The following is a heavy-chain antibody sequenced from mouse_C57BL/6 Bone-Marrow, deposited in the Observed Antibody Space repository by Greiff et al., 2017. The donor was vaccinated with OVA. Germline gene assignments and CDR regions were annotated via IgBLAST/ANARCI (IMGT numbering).Heavy chain of an antibody. CDR1: GFTFSSYG. CDR2: ISSGGSYT. D-gene: IGHD2-5*01. Sequence: EVMLVESGGDLVKPGGSLKLSCAASGFTFSSYGMSWVRQTPDKRLEWVATISSGGSYTYYPDSVKGRFTISRDNAKNTLYLQMSSLKSEDTAMYYCARHVAYYSNRGYFDVWGTGTTVTVSS. CDR3: ARHVAYYSNRGYFDV. J-gene: IGHJ1*03. V-gene: IGHV5-6*01.